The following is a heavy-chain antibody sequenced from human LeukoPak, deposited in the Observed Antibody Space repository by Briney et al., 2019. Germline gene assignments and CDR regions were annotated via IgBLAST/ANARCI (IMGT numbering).Heavy chain of an antibody. CDR1: GGSFSGYY. CDR3: ARGLSPAARKTGGHGGV. CDR2: INHSGST. D-gene: IGHD6-6*01. J-gene: IGHJ6*04. V-gene: IGHV4-34*01. Sequence: SETLSLTCAVYGGSFSGYYWSWIRQPPGKGLEWIGEINHSGSTNYNPSLKSRVNISEETSKKQFSLKKSSVTAADTAVYYCARGLSPAARKTGGHGGVWGKGTTVTVSS.